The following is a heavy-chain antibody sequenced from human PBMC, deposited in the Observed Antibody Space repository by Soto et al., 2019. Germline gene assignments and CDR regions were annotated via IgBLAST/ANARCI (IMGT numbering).Heavy chain of an antibody. D-gene: IGHD5-12*01. CDR1: GGSISSGGYS. J-gene: IGHJ4*02. V-gene: IGHV4-30-2*01. CDR2: IYHSGGT. CDR3: AAGGGLPRYY. Sequence: QLQLQESVSGLVKPSQTLSLTCAVSGGSISSGGYSWSWIRQPPGKGLEWIGYIYHSGGTYYNPSLKSRVTISVDRSKNQFSLKRSSVTAADTAVYYCAAGGGLPRYYWGQGTLVTVSS.